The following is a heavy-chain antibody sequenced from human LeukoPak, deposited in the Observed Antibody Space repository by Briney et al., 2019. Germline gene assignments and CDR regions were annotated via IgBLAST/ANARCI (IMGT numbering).Heavy chain of an antibody. CDR2: IYHSGST. CDR1: GGSINSGGYS. J-gene: IGHJ5*02. D-gene: IGHD4-17*01. V-gene: IGHV4-30-2*01. Sequence: SQTLSLTCAVSGGSINSGGYSWSWIRQPPGKGLEWIGYIYHSGSTYYNPSLKSRVTISVDRSKNQFSLKLSSVTAADTAVYYCASYYGDYVGWFDPWGQGTLVTVSS. CDR3: ASYYGDYVGWFDP.